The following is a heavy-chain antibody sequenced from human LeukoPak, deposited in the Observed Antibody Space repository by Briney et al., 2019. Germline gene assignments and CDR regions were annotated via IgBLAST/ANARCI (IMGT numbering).Heavy chain of an antibody. CDR2: ISSNGSTI. Sequence: GGSLRLSCAASGFTFSDYYMSWVRQAPGKGLEWVSYISSNGSTIYYADSVKGRFTISRDNAKNSLYLQMNSLRAEDTAVYYCARGYSSSWPNWFDPWGQGTLVTVSS. D-gene: IGHD6-13*01. CDR1: GFTFSDYY. CDR3: ARGYSSSWPNWFDP. V-gene: IGHV3-11*01. J-gene: IGHJ5*02.